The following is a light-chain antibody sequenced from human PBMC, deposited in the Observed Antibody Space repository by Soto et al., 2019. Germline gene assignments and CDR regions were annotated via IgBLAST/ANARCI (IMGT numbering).Light chain of an antibody. CDR1: QDISVY. Sequence: DIQMTQSPSSLSASVGDRVTITCRASQDISVYLAWYQQKPGKVPKLLIYIASTLQSGVPSRFRGSGSGTDFTQNISSLQPENVATYCTQMFTTDTLNFVQGTRLEIK. CDR3: QMFTTDTLN. CDR2: IAS. V-gene: IGKV1-27*01. J-gene: IGKJ5*01.